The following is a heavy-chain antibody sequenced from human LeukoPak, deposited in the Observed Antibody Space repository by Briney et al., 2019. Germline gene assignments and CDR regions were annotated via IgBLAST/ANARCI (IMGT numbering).Heavy chain of an antibody. Sequence: ASVKVSCKVSGYTLTELSMHWVRQAPGKGLEWMGGFDPEDGETIYAQKFQGRVTMTEDTSTDTAYMELRDLRSDDTAMYYCAITSARGTYRFLDYWGQGTLVTVSS. J-gene: IGHJ4*02. V-gene: IGHV1-24*01. CDR2: FDPEDGET. CDR1: GYTLTELS. CDR3: AITSARGTYRFLDY. D-gene: IGHD3-16*02.